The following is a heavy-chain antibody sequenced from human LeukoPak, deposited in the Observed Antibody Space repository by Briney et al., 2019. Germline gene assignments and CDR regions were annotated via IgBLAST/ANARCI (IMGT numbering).Heavy chain of an antibody. Sequence: SETLSLTCTVSGGSISSSSYYWGWIRQPPGKGLEWIGSIYYSGRTYYNPSLKSRVTISVDTSKNQFSLKLSSVTAADRAVYYCGRVRIGEFDYWGQGTLVTVSS. J-gene: IGHJ4*02. V-gene: IGHV4-39*07. CDR3: GRVRIGEFDY. CDR1: GGSISSSSYY. CDR2: IYYSGRT. D-gene: IGHD3-3*01.